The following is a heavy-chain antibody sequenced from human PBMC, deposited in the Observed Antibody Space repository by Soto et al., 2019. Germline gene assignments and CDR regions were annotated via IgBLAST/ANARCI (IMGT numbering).Heavy chain of an antibody. CDR3: AKQAAATLGPYYYYMDV. D-gene: IGHD6-13*01. CDR1: GFTFSSYA. J-gene: IGHJ6*03. V-gene: IGHV3-23*01. Sequence: PGGSLRLSCAASGFTFSSYAMSWVRQAPGKGLEWVSAISGSGGSTYYADSVKGRLTISRDNSKNTLYLQMNSLRAEDTAVYYCAKQAAATLGPYYYYMDVWGKGTTVTVSS. CDR2: ISGSGGST.